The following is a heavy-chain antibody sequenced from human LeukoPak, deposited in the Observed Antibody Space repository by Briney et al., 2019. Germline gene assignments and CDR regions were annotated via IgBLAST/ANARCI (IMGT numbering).Heavy chain of an antibody. J-gene: IGHJ6*02. CDR2: VNPSSSYT. CDR3: ARGHYGLDV. CDR1: GFTFSDWY. Sequence: GGSLRLSCAASGFTFSDWYMSWVRQAPGKGLEWVSYVNPSSSYTNYADSVKGRFTISRDNAKNSLYLQMSSLRAEDTAVYYCARGHYGLDVWGQGTTVTVSS. V-gene: IGHV3-11*05.